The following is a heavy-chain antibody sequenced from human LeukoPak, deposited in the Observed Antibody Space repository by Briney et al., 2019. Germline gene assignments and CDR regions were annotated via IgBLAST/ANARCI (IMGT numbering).Heavy chain of an antibody. D-gene: IGHD4-23*01. CDR3: ARDRTTVVTPGENYYFDY. J-gene: IGHJ4*02. Sequence: ASVKVSCKASGGTFSSYAISWVRQAPGHGLEWMGGIIPIFGTANYAQKFQGRVTITADESTSTAYMELSSLRSEDTAVYYCARDRTTVVTPGENYYFDYWGQGTLVTVSS. CDR2: IIPIFGTA. V-gene: IGHV1-69*13. CDR1: GGTFSSYA.